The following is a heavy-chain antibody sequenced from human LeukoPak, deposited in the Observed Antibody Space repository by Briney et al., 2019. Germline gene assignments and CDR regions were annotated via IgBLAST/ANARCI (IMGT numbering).Heavy chain of an antibody. CDR3: ARARVGSGYSYGYPIWIDAFDI. D-gene: IGHD5-18*01. CDR1: GGSISSYY. Sequence: PSETLSLTCTVSGGSISSYYWSWIRQPAGKGLEWIGRIYTSGSTNYNPSLKSRVTMSVDTSKNQFSLKLSSVTAADTAVYYCARARVGSGYSYGYPIWIDAFDIWGQGTMVTVSS. V-gene: IGHV4-4*07. J-gene: IGHJ3*02. CDR2: IYTSGST.